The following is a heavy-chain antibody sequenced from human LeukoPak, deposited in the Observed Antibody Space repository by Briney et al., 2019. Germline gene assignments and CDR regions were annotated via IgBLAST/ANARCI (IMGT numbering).Heavy chain of an antibody. CDR2: IYYSGSA. J-gene: IGHJ4*02. CDR1: GDSISRSTYY. D-gene: IGHD1-26*01. CDR3: ARSATSGSYYY. V-gene: IGHV4-39*07. Sequence: SETLSLTCSVSGDSISRSTYYWGWIRQPPGKGLEWIGSIYYSGSASYNPSLKSRVTISVDTSNNQLSLKLTSVTAADTAVYYCARSATSGSYYYWGQGTLVTVSS.